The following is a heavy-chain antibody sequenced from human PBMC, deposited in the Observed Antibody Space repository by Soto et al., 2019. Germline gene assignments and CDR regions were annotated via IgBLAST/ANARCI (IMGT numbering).Heavy chain of an antibody. CDR2: ISYDGSNK. V-gene: IGHV3-30*18. CDR3: AKAGLGPPIDLPYYYYYYMDV. CDR1: GFTFSSYG. J-gene: IGHJ6*03. D-gene: IGHD3-9*01. Sequence: GGSLRLSCAASGFTFSSYGMHWVRQAPGKGLEWVAVISYDGSNKYYADSVKGRFTISRDNSKNTLYLQMNSLRAEDTAVYYCAKAGLGPPIDLPYYYYYYMDVWGKGTTVTVSS.